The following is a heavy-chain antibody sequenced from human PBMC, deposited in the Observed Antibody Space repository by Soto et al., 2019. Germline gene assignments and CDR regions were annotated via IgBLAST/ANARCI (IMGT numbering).Heavy chain of an antibody. J-gene: IGHJ4*02. CDR3: TREDH. Sequence: QVQLVESGGGVVQPGRSLRLSCAASGFTFSDYPMHWVRQAPGKGLEWVAFILSDGNNKQYADSVKGRFTISRDNSKNTLYLQMNSLRAEDTAVYYCTREDHWGQGTLVTVAS. CDR2: ILSDGNNK. CDR1: GFTFSDYP. V-gene: IGHV3-30-3*01.